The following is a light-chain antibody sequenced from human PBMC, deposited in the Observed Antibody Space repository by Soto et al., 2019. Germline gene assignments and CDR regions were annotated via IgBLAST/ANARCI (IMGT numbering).Light chain of an antibody. CDR3: QQYHSDPIT. CDR1: QTVLSNSNNKNY. V-gene: IGKV4-1*01. J-gene: IGKJ5*01. CDR2: WAS. Sequence: DFVMTQSPDSLAVSLGERATINCKSSQTVLSNSNNKNYLAWFQQKPGQPPKLLISWASIRESGVPDRFSGSGSGTDFTLTISSLQAEDGAVYYCQQYHSDPITFGQGTRLEIK.